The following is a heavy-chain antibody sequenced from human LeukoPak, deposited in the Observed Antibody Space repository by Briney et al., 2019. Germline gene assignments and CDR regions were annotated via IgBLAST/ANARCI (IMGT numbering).Heavy chain of an antibody. CDR2: ISYDGSNK. Sequence: PGGSLRLSCAASGFTFSSYGMHWVRQAPGKGLEWVAVISYDGSNKYYADSVKGRFTISRDNSKNTLYLQMNSLRAEDTAVYYCAKDRSSSTSCSNYWGRGTLVTVSS. J-gene: IGHJ4*02. CDR3: AKDRSSSTSCSNY. D-gene: IGHD2-2*01. V-gene: IGHV3-30*18. CDR1: GFTFSSYG.